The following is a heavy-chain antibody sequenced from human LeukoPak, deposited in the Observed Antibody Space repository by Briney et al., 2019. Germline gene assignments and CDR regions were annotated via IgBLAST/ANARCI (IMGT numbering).Heavy chain of an antibody. V-gene: IGHV4-59*01. D-gene: IGHD5-18*01. J-gene: IGHJ4*02. CDR2: IYYSENT. Sequence: SETLSLTCTVSGGSISSYYWSWIRQPPGKGLEWIGYIYYSENTNHNPSLKSRVTISVDTSKNQFSLKLSSVTAADTAVYYCARSHKAMAGEGLFDYWGQGTLVTVSS. CDR1: GGSISSYY. CDR3: ARSHKAMAGEGLFDY.